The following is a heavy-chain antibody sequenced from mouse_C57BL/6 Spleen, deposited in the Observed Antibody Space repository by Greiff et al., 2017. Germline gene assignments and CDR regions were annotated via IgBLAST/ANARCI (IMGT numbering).Heavy chain of an antibody. CDR1: GYAFTNYL. Sequence: QVQLQQSGAELVRPGTSVKVSCKASGYAFTNYLIEWVKQRPGQGLEWIGVINPGSGGTNYNEKFKGKATLTADKSSSTAYMQLSSLTSEDSAVYFCARQGSRGFFAYWGQGTLVTVSA. J-gene: IGHJ3*01. D-gene: IGHD6-1*01. V-gene: IGHV1-54*01. CDR3: ARQGSRGFFAY. CDR2: INPGSGGT.